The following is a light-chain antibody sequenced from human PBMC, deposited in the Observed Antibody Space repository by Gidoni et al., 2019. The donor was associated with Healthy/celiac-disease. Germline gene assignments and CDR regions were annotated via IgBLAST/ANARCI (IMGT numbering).Light chain of an antibody. Sequence: DIQMTQSPSSLSASVGDRVTITCRASQSISSYLNWYQQKPGKAPKLLIYAASSLQSGVPSRFSSSGSGTDFTLTISSLQPEDFATYYCQQSYSTPYTFXXXTKLEIQ. J-gene: IGKJ2*01. CDR3: QQSYSTPYT. V-gene: IGKV1-39*01. CDR1: QSISSY. CDR2: AAS.